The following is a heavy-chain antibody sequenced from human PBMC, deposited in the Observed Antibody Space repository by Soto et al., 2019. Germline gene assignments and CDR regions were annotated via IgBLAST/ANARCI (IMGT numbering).Heavy chain of an antibody. CDR2: VNPIVGMS. J-gene: IGHJ4*02. Sequence: QVQLVQSGAEVKKPGSSVKVSCTASGGTFNSYTINWVRQAPGQRLEWVGRVNPIVGMSSSASKFQGRVTMTAAKSTSKAYLDLTSLKSDDTAVYYCATSYGSWSTHLDYWGQGTLVTVSS. CDR3: ATSYGSWSTHLDY. V-gene: IGHV1-69*02. CDR1: GGTFNSYT. D-gene: IGHD3-10*01.